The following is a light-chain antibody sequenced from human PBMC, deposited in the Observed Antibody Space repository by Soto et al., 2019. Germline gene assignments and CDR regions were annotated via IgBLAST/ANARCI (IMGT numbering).Light chain of an antibody. CDR3: QSYDSSLSVVV. V-gene: IGLV1-40*01. CDR2: GNS. Sequence: QLVLTQPPSVSGAPGQRVTISCTGSRSNIGAGYDVHWYQQLPGTAPKLLIFGNSNRPSGVPDRFSGSKSGTSASLAITGLQAEDEADYYCQSYDSSLSVVVFGGGTKLTVL. CDR1: RSNIGAGYD. J-gene: IGLJ2*01.